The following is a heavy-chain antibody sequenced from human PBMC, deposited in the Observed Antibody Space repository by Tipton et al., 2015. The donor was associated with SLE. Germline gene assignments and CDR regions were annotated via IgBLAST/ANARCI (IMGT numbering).Heavy chain of an antibody. CDR1: GFTFSSYG. CDR2: IWYDGSNK. J-gene: IGHJ4*02. D-gene: IGHD3-9*01. CDR3: ARDLTVIRGGFDY. Sequence: SGFTFSSYGMHWVRQAPGKGLEWVAVIWYDGSNKYYADSVKGRFTISRDNSKNTLYLQMNSLRAEDTAVYYCARDLTVIRGGFDYWGQGTLVTVSS. V-gene: IGHV3-33*01.